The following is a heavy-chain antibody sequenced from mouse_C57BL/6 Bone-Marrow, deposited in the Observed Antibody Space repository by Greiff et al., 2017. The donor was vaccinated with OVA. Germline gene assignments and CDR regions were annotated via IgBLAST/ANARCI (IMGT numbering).Heavy chain of an antibody. CDR3: ARKRDYYGSYWYFDV. CDR1: GYTFTSYW. D-gene: IGHD1-1*01. J-gene: IGHJ1*03. Sequence: QVQLQQPGAELVMPGASVKLSCKASGYTFTSYWMHWVKQRPGQGLEWIGEIDPSDSYTNYNQKFKGKSTLTVDKSSSTAYMQLSSLTSEDSAVYYCARKRDYYGSYWYFDVWGTGTTVTVSS. V-gene: IGHV1-69*01. CDR2: IDPSDSYT.